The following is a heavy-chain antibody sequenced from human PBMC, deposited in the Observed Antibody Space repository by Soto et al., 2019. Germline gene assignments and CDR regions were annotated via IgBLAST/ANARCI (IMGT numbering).Heavy chain of an antibody. Sequence: SETLSLTCTVSGVSMHNSHSFWGWIRQPPGKGLEFIGNVYYSGGAHYTPSLKSRVAISVDTANDQVSLKMSSVTAADTAVYYCGRVVEGATRHTDFDSWGQGTLVTVSS. J-gene: IGHJ5*01. CDR1: GVSMHNSHSF. V-gene: IGHV4-39*01. CDR3: GRVVEGATRHTDFDS. CDR2: VYYSGGA. D-gene: IGHD2-21*01.